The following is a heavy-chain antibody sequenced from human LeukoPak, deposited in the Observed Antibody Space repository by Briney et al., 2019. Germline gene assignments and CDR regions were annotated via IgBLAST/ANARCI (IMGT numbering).Heavy chain of an antibody. CDR1: GFTFSNYA. CDR3: AKDRSDNSSWYCMDV. V-gene: IGHV3-23*01. D-gene: IGHD6-19*01. J-gene: IGHJ6*02. Sequence: PGGSLRLSCAASGFTFSNYAMSWVRQAPGKGSEWVSGISGSGDTTYYADSVKGRFTISRDNSKNTLYLQMNSLGAEDTAVYYCAKDRSDNSSWYCMDVWGQGTTVTVSS. CDR2: ISGSGDTT.